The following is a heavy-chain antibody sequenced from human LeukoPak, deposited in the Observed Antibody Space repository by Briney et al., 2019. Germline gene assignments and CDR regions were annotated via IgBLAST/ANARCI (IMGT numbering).Heavy chain of an antibody. J-gene: IGHJ5*02. CDR2: ISYDGSNK. V-gene: IGHV3-30*18. CDR3: AKDAGGRFGGNNWFDP. CDR1: GFTFSSYG. D-gene: IGHD3-10*01. Sequence: GGSLRLSCAASGFTFSSYGMHWVRQAPGKGLEWVAVISYDGSNKYYADSVKGRFTISRDNSKNTLYLQMNSLRAEDTAVYYCAKDAGGRFGGNNWFDPWGQGTLVTVSS.